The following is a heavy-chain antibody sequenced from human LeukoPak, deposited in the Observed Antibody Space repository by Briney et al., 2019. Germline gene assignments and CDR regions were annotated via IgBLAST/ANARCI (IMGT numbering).Heavy chain of an antibody. CDR3: AGVGNGGYGGFDY. CDR1: SGSISSGDYY. CDR2: ISSSGTT. Sequence: SETLSLTCTVSSGSISSGDYYWSWIRQPPGKGLEWIGYISSSGTTYYNPSLRSRITISVDSSKSQFSLNLSSVTASDTAVYYCAGVGNGGYGGFDYWGQGTQVTVSS. V-gene: IGHV4-30-4*01. D-gene: IGHD5-12*01. J-gene: IGHJ4*02.